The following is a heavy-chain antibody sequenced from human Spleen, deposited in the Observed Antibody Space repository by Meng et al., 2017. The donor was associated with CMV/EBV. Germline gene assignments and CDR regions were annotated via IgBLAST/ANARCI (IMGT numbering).Heavy chain of an antibody. CDR1: GFTVSDYY. V-gene: IGHV3-11*01. CDR2: IGNSNSGNTI. D-gene: IGHD6-13*01. Sequence: GESLKISCVASGFTVSDYYMNWIRQAPGKGLEWVSYIGNSNSGNTIYYADSVKGRFTISRDSAKNTLYLQMNSLRAEDTAVYYCAKDEIAAAGSGLWDYWGQGTLVTVLL. J-gene: IGHJ4*02. CDR3: AKDEIAAAGSGLWDY.